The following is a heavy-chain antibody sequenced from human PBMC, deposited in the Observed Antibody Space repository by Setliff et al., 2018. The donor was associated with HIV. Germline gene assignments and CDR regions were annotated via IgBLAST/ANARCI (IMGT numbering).Heavy chain of an antibody. CDR1: GGSISSYY. J-gene: IGHJ5*02. D-gene: IGHD3-3*01. CDR2: IYYSGST. CDR3: VRHHESDFRGDPDWFDP. V-gene: IGHV4-59*08. Sequence: SETLSLTCTVSGGSISSYYWSWIRQPPGKGLEWIGYIYYSGSTNYNPSLKSRVTISVDTSKNQFSLKLSSVTAADTAVYYCVRHHESDFRGDPDWFDPWGQGILVTVSS.